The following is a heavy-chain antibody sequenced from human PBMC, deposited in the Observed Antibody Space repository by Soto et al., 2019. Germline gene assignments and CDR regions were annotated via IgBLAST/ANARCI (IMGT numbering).Heavy chain of an antibody. CDR2: INWNGGST. V-gene: IGHV3-20*04. J-gene: IGHJ4*02. CDR3: ARDLSGYVPFDY. Sequence: EVQLVESGGGVVRPGGSLRLSCAASGFTFDDYGMSWVRQAPGKGLEWVSGINWNGGSTGYADSVKGRFTISRDNAKHALYLQMNSLRAEDTALYSCARDLSGYVPFDYWGQGTLVTVSS. CDR1: GFTFDDYG. D-gene: IGHD5-12*01.